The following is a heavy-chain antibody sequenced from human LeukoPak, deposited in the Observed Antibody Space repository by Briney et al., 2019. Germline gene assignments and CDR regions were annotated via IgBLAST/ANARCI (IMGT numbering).Heavy chain of an antibody. V-gene: IGHV4-34*01. D-gene: IGHD5-12*01. CDR2: IYYRGYT. CDR3: ARASGSESDWFDP. Sequence: SETLSLTCAVYGGSFSGYYWGWIRQPPGRGLEWIGSIYYRGYTNHNPSLKSRVTISVDTSKNQFSLNLSSVTAADTAMYYCARASGSESDWFDPWGQGALVTVS. CDR1: GGSFSGYY. J-gene: IGHJ5*02.